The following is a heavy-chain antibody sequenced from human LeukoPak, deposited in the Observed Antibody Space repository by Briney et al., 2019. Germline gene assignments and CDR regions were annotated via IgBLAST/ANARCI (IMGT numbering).Heavy chain of an antibody. CDR3: THLGELSLYDY. CDR2: ISGSSSTI. V-gene: IGHV3-48*01. CDR1: GFTFRTYS. Sequence: PGGSLRLSCAASGFTFRTYSINWVRQAPGKGLEWISYISGSSSTIYYADSVKGRFTISRDNAKNSLYLQMNSLRAEDTAVYYCTHLGELSLYDYWGQGTLVTVSS. D-gene: IGHD3-16*02. J-gene: IGHJ4*02.